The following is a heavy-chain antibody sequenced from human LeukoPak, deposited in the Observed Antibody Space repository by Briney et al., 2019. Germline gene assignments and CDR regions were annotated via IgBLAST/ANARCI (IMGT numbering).Heavy chain of an antibody. J-gene: IGHJ5*02. CDR2: MNPNSGNT. CDR3: ARLVAARLSWFDP. V-gene: IGHV1-8*01. Sequence: ASVTVSCKASGYTFTSYDINWVRQATGQGIEWMGWMNPNSGNTGYAQKFLGRVTMTRNTTISTAYMELSSLRSEDTAVDYCARLVAARLSWFDPWGQGTLVTVAS. CDR1: GYTFTSYD. D-gene: IGHD6-6*01.